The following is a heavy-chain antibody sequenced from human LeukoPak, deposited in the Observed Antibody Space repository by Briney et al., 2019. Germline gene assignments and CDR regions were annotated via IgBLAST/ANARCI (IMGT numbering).Heavy chain of an antibody. CDR2: INHSGST. D-gene: IGHD3-9*01. Sequence: SETLSLTCAVYGGSFSGYYWSWIRQPPGRGLEWIGEINHSGSTNYNPSLKSRVTISVDTSKNQCSLKLSSVTAADTAVFYCASNYYDILTGYSYYMDVWGKGTTVTISS. CDR3: ASNYYDILTGYSYYMDV. CDR1: GGSFSGYY. J-gene: IGHJ6*03. V-gene: IGHV4-34*01.